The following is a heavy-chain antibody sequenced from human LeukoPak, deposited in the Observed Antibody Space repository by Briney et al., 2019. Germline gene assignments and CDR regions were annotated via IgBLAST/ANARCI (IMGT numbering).Heavy chain of an antibody. V-gene: IGHV4-34*01. CDR1: GGSFSGYY. CDR3: ARGYNWNSKPKKYNWFDS. CDR2: INHSGST. Sequence: PSETLSLTCAVYGGSFSGYYWSWIRQPPGKGLEWIGEINHSGSTNYNPSLKSRVTISVDTSKNQFSLKLSSVTAADTAVYYCARGYNWNSKPKKYNWFDSWGQGTLVTVSS. D-gene: IGHD1-7*01. J-gene: IGHJ5*01.